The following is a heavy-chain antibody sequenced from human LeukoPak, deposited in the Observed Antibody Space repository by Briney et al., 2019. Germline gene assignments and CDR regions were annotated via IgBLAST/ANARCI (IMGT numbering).Heavy chain of an antibody. V-gene: IGHV4-34*01. CDR2: INHAGST. Sequence: SETLSLTCAVYGGSFTDYLWTLIRQPPGKGLEWIGEINHAGSTNYNPSLKSRLTISVDTSKNQFSLKLRSVTAADTAVYYCVRAFGRYCSGESCYPFDYWGQGTLVTVSS. CDR3: VRAFGRYCSGESCYPFDY. CDR1: GGSFTDYL. J-gene: IGHJ4*02. D-gene: IGHD2-15*01.